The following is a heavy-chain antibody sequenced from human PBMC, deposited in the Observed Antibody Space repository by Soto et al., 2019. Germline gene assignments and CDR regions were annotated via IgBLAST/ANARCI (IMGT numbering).Heavy chain of an antibody. CDR1: GYTFTGYA. D-gene: IGHD6-19*01. CDR3: ARAVAVAADFDY. CDR2: INAGNGNT. J-gene: IGHJ4*02. V-gene: IGHV1-3*05. Sequence: QVQLVQSGAEEKKPGASVKVSCKASGYTFTGYAMHWVRQAPGQRLEWMGWINAGNGNTKYSQKFQGRVTITRDTSASAAYMELIGLRSEDTAVYYCARAVAVAADFDYWGQGTLVTVSS.